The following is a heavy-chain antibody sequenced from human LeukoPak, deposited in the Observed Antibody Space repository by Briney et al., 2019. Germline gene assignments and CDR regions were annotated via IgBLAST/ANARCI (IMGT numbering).Heavy chain of an antibody. CDR3: AKNLRATLHLDP. D-gene: IGHD2-15*01. CDR1: NYTFIRYG. Sequence: GASVKVSCEASNYTFIRYGITWVRQAPGQGLEWLAWISPYNGNTNYAQKFRGRVTMTTDTSTSTAYMELRSLRSDDTAVYYCAKNLRATLHLDPWGQGTLVTVSS. CDR2: ISPYNGNT. J-gene: IGHJ5*02. V-gene: IGHV1-18*01.